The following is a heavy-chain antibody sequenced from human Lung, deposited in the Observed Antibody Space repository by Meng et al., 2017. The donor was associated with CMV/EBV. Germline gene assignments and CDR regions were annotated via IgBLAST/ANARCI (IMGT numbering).Heavy chain of an antibody. V-gene: IGHV1-46*01. CDR2: INPSGDHT. CDR3: ARDNSYINSWWFDP. J-gene: IGHJ5*02. D-gene: IGHD4-23*01. CDR1: CFTFSSTY. Sequence: YCFTFSSTYIPWGRRAPGQGLEWMGIINPSGDHTWYSQKFQGRVTMTRDTSTSTVYMELSSLRFEDTAVYYCARDNSYINSWWFDPWGQGTLVTVSS.